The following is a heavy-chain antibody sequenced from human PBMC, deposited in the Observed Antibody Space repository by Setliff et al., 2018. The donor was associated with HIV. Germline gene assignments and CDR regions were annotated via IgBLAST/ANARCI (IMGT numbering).Heavy chain of an antibody. Sequence: ASVKVSCKASGYTFTSYGISWVRQAPGQGLEWMGWISAYNGNTNYAQKLQGRVTMTTDTSTSIAYMELRSLRSDDTAVYYCARVERITMVRGGYMDVWGKGTTVTVSS. CDR3: ARVERITMVRGGYMDV. CDR1: GYTFTSYG. D-gene: IGHD3-10*01. V-gene: IGHV1-18*01. CDR2: ISAYNGNT. J-gene: IGHJ6*03.